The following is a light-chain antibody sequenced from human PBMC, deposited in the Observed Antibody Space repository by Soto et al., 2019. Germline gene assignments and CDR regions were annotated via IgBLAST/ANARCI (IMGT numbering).Light chain of an antibody. V-gene: IGKV3D-11*01. J-gene: IGKJ4*01. Sequence: EIVLTQSPATLSLSPGERATLSCRASQGVSSYLAWYQQKPGQAPRLLIYDASNSATGIPARFSGSGPGTDFTLTISSLEPEDFAVYYCQQRSNWPLTFGGGTKVEIK. CDR2: DAS. CDR1: QGVSSY. CDR3: QQRSNWPLT.